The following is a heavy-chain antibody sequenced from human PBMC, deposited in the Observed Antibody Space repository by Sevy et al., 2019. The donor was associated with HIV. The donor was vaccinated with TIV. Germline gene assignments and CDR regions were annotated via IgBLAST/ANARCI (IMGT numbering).Heavy chain of an antibody. D-gene: IGHD5-18*01. V-gene: IGHV3-30*18. Sequence: GESLKISCAASGFTFSSYGMDWVRQAPGKGLEWVAVISNDGSNRYYTDSVKGRFTISRDNSKNTLYLQMNSLRPEDTAVYYCAKDQGTALATYYYYYYGMDVWGQGTTVTVSS. CDR1: GFTFSSYG. J-gene: IGHJ6*02. CDR3: AKDQGTALATYYYYYYGMDV. CDR2: ISNDGSNR.